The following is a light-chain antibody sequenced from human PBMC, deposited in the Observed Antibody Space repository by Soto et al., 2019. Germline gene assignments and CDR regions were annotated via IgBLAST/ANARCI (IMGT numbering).Light chain of an antibody. J-gene: IGLJ1*01. V-gene: IGLV1-44*01. Sequence: QSVLTQPPSASGTPGQRVTISCSGSSSNIGSNTVNWYQQLPGTAPKLLIYRNNQRPSGVPDRFSSSKSGTSASLAISGLQSDDEADYYCAAWDDSLNGYVVGTGTKLTVL. CDR2: RNN. CDR3: AAWDDSLNGYV. CDR1: SSNIGSNT.